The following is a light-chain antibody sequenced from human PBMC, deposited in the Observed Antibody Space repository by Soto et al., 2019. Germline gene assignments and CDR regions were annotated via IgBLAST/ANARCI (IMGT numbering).Light chain of an antibody. CDR2: GAS. V-gene: IGKV3-20*01. J-gene: IGKJ5*01. Sequence: EIVLTQSPGTLSLSPGERATLSCRASQCVRSTYLAWYQQKPGQAPRLLIHGASSRATGIPDRFSGSGSGTDFTLTISRLEPEDFAVYYCQQYGSSLSITFGQGTRLEIK. CDR1: QCVRSTY. CDR3: QQYGSSLSIT.